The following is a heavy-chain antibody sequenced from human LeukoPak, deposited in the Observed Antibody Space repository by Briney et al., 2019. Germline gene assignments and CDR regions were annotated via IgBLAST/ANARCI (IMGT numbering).Heavy chain of an antibody. CDR1: GFTFSIYA. J-gene: IGHJ4*02. CDR2: ISGSGGST. Sequence: GGSLRLSCAASGFTFSIYAMSWVRQAPGKGLEWVSAISGSGGSTYYADSVKGRFTISRDNSKNTLFPQMNSLRAEDTAVYYCAKEDIVVVPAAMVWDYWGQGTLVTVSS. V-gene: IGHV3-23*01. D-gene: IGHD2-2*01. CDR3: AKEDIVVVPAAMVWDY.